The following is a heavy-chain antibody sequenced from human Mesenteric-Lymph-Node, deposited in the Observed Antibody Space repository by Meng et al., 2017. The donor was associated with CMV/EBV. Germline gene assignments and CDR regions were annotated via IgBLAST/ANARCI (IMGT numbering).Heavy chain of an antibody. Sequence: GGSLRLSCAASGFTFSAYAMSWVRQAPGKGLEWVSVIYSGTTTTYYADSVKGRLTISRDNSKNTLYLQINSLRAEDTAVYYCASPPRAYYDFWTGQDSWGQGALVTVSS. CDR3: ASPPRAYYDFWTGQDS. CDR1: GFTFSAYA. D-gene: IGHD3-3*01. CDR2: IYSGTTTT. V-gene: IGHV3-23*03. J-gene: IGHJ4*02.